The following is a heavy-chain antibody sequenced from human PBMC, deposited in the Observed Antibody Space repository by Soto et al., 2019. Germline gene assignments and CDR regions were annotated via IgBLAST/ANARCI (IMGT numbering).Heavy chain of an antibody. CDR2: IIPIPGTA. V-gene: IGHV1-69*01. J-gene: IGHJ6*02. CDR3: ARSQGSSTSLEIYYYYYYGMDV. Sequence: QVQLVQSGAEVKKPGSSVKVSCKASGGTFGSYAISWVRQAPGQGLEWMGGIIPIPGTANDAQKFQGGVTIAADESTSTAYMELSSLRSEDTAVYYCARSQGSSTSLEIYYYYYYGMDVWGQGTTVTVSS. D-gene: IGHD2-2*01. CDR1: GGTFGSYA.